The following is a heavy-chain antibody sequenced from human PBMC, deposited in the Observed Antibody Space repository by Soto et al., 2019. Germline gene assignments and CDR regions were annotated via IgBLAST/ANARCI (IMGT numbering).Heavy chain of an antibody. CDR2: IKDSGDST. CDR1: GFSFSNYA. D-gene: IGHD6-13*01. V-gene: IGHV3-23*01. J-gene: IGHJ4*02. CDR3: VKGGASYTSCWYGN. Sequence: GGSLRLSCAASGFSFSNYAMHWVRQAPGKGLEWVSTIKDSGDSTYYLDSVRGRFTISRDYSRNTLYLQMTSLRAEDTALYHCVKGGASYTSCWYGNWGQGILVTVSS.